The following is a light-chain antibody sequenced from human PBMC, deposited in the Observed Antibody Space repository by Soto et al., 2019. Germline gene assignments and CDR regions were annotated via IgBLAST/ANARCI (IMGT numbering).Light chain of an antibody. CDR2: DAS. V-gene: IGKV3-20*01. CDR1: QSVSSSY. Sequence: EIVLTQSPGTLSLSPGERATLSCRASQSVSSSYFAWYQQKPGQAPRLLMYDASSRATGIPDRFSGSGSGTVFTLTISRLEPEDFAVYYCQQYVRLTYTFGQGTKLEIK. J-gene: IGKJ2*01. CDR3: QQYVRLTYT.